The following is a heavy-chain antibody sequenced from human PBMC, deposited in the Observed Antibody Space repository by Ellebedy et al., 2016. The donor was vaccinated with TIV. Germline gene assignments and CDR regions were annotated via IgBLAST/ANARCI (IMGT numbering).Heavy chain of an antibody. CDR2: IKQDGSEK. CDR3: ARVGYYGSGSSLNWFDP. J-gene: IGHJ5*02. V-gene: IGHV3-7*01. Sequence: GESLKISCAASGFTFSSYWMSWVRQAPGKGLEWVANIKQDGSEKYYVDSVKGRFTISRDNAKNSLYLQMNSLRAEDTAVYYCARVGYYGSGSSLNWFDPWGQGTLVTVSS. CDR1: GFTFSSYW. D-gene: IGHD3-10*01.